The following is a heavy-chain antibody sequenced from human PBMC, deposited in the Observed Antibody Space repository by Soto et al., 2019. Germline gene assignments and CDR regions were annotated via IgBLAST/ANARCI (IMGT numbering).Heavy chain of an antibody. Sequence: SETLSLTCTVSGGSISSGDYYWSWIRQPPGKGLEWIGYIYYSGSTYYNPSLKSRVTISVDTSKNQFSLKLSSVTAADTAVYYCAREEVSYGMDVWGQGTTVTVSS. CDR2: IYYSGST. D-gene: IGHD3-22*01. V-gene: IGHV4-30-4*01. CDR1: GGSISSGDYY. J-gene: IGHJ6*02. CDR3: AREEVSYGMDV.